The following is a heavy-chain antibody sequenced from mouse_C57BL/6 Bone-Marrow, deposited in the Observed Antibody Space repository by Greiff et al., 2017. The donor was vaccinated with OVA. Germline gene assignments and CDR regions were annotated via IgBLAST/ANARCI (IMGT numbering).Heavy chain of an antibody. J-gene: IGHJ2*01. V-gene: IGHV5-4*01. Sequence: EVKVVESGGGLVKPGGSLKLSCAASGFTFSSYAMSWVRQTPEKRLEWVATISDGGSYTYYPDNVKGRFTISRDNAKNNLYLQMSHLKSEDTAMYYCARDRGPSFDYWGQGTTLTVSS. D-gene: IGHD3-1*01. CDR2: ISDGGSYT. CDR3: ARDRGPSFDY. CDR1: GFTFSSYA.